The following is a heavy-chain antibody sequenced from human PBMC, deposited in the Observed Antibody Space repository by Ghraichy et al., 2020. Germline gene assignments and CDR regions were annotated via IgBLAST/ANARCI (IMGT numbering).Heavy chain of an antibody. V-gene: IGHV3-23*01. D-gene: IGHD4-17*01. Sequence: GGSLRLSCAASGFTFSSYAMSWVRQAPGKGLEWVSAISGSGGSTYYADSVKGRFTISRDNSKNTLYLQMNSLRAEDTAVYYCAKDLRSEPTVTTNYFDYWGQGTLVTVSS. CDR2: ISGSGGST. CDR3: AKDLRSEPTVTTNYFDY. CDR1: GFTFSSYA. J-gene: IGHJ4*02.